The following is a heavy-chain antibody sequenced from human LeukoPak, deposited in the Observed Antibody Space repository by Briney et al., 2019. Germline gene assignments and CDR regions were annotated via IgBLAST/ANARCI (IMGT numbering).Heavy chain of an antibody. Sequence: PSETLSLTCAVYGGSFSGYYWSWIRQPPGKGLEWIGEINHSGSTNYNPSLKSRVTLSVDTSKNQFSLKLSSVTGADTAVYYCARRASFRYSSSWYTPAYFDYWGQGTLVTVSS. CDR1: GGSFSGYY. J-gene: IGHJ4*02. CDR3: ARRASFRYSSSWYTPAYFDY. CDR2: INHSGST. D-gene: IGHD6-13*01. V-gene: IGHV4-34*01.